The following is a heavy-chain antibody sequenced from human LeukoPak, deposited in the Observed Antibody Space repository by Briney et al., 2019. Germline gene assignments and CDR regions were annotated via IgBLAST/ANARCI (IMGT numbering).Heavy chain of an antibody. V-gene: IGHV4-38-2*02. D-gene: IGHD2-21*02. J-gene: IGHJ3*02. Sequence: SETLSLTCTVSGYSISSGYYWGWIRQPPGKGLEWIGSIYHSGSTYYNPSLKSRVTISVDTSKNQFSLKLSSVTAADTAVYYCARIRTYCGGDCLYAFDIWGQGTMVTVSS. CDR2: IYHSGST. CDR1: GYSISSGYY. CDR3: ARIRTYCGGDCLYAFDI.